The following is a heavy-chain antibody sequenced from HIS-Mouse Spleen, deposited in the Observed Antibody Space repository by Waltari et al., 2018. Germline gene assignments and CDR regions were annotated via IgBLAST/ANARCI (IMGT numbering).Heavy chain of an antibody. V-gene: IGHV4-39*07. CDR2: SYYCGST. J-gene: IGHJ2*01. CDR1: GGSISSSSYY. Sequence: QLQLQESGPGLVKPSETLSLTCTVSGGSISSSSYYWGWIRQPPGKGLEWIGGSYYCGSTYSNPSLKSRVTISVDTSKNQFSRKLSSVTAADTAVYYCAREIPYSSSWYDWYFDLWGRGTLVTVSS. CDR3: AREIPYSSSWYDWYFDL. D-gene: IGHD6-13*01.